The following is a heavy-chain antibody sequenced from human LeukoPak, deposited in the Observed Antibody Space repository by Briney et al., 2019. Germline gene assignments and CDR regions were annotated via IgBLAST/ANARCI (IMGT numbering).Heavy chain of an antibody. V-gene: IGHV1-2*06. CDR3: ARGYCSGGGCYSVGNWFDP. Sequence: ASVKVSCKASGYTFTGYYIFWVRQAPGQGLKWMGRINPNSGGTQYAQEFQGRVTMTRDTSISTAYMELSRLRSDDTAVYYCARGYCSGGGCYSVGNWFDPWGQGTLVTVSS. D-gene: IGHD2-15*01. J-gene: IGHJ5*02. CDR2: INPNSGGT. CDR1: GYTFTGYY.